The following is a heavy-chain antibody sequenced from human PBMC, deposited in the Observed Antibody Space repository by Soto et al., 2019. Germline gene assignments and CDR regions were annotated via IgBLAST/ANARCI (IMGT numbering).Heavy chain of an antibody. V-gene: IGHV3-30*18. CDR3: AKDSGMTTVLTTSFDY. CDR1: GFTFSSYG. CDR2: ISYDGSNK. J-gene: IGHJ4*02. D-gene: IGHD4-17*01. Sequence: QVQLVESGGGVVQPGRSLRLSCAASGFTFSSYGMHWVRQAPGKGLEWVAVISYDGSNKYYADSVKGRFTISRDNSKNTLYLQMNSLRAEDTAVYYCAKDSGMTTVLTTSFDYWGQGTLVTVSS.